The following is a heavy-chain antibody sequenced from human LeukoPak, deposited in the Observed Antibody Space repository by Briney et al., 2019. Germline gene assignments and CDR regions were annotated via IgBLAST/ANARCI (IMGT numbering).Heavy chain of an antibody. CDR1: GYSFTNYW. Sequence: GESLKISCKGSGYSFTNYWISWVRQMPGKGLEWMGRIDPSDSYTKYSPSFEGHVTISVDKSISTAFLQWNSLKASDSAMYYCATGASKVTTDFANCWGQGSQVAVSS. D-gene: IGHD4-17*01. CDR2: IDPSDSYT. J-gene: IGHJ1*01. V-gene: IGHV5-10-1*01. CDR3: ATGASKVTTDFANC.